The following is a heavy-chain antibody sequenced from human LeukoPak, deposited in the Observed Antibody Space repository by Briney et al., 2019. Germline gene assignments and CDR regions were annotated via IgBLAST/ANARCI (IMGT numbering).Heavy chain of an antibody. CDR1: GGSISSGSYY. CDR2: IYYSGST. V-gene: IGHV4-39*01. J-gene: IGHJ4*02. CDR3: ASLLDSGYVPRVGY. D-gene: IGHD5-12*01. Sequence: PSETLSLTCTVSGGSISSGSYYWGWIRQPPGKGLEWIGNIYYSGSTYYSPSLNSRVTISVDTSKNQFSLKLSSVTAADTAVYYCASLLDSGYVPRVGYWGQGTLVTVSS.